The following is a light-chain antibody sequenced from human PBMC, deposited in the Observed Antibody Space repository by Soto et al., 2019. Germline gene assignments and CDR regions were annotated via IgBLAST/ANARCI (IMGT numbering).Light chain of an antibody. CDR2: DAS. Sequence: EIVLTQSPATLSLSPGERATLCCRASQSVSSYLAWYQQKPGQAPRLLIYDASNRATGIPARFSGSGSGTDFTLTISSLEPEDFAVYYCQQRSNSWTFGQGTKVDIK. CDR1: QSVSSY. J-gene: IGKJ1*01. CDR3: QQRSNSWT. V-gene: IGKV3-11*01.